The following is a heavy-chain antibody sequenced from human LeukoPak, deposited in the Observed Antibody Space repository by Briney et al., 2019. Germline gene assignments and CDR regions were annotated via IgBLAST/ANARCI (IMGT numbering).Heavy chain of an antibody. CDR2: INPSGGST. CDR1: GYTFISYY. Sequence: ASVKVSCKASGYTFISYYMHWVRQAPGQGLEWMGIINPSGGSTSYAQKFQGRVTMTRDTSTSTVYVELYSLRSEDTAVYYCARVEGFDTSTYYYVYWGQGTLVTVSS. CDR3: ARVEGFDTSTYYYVY. J-gene: IGHJ4*02. V-gene: IGHV1-46*01. D-gene: IGHD3-22*01.